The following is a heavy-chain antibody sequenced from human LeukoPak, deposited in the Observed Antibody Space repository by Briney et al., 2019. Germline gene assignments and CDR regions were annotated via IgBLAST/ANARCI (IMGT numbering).Heavy chain of an antibody. Sequence: GGSLRLSCAASGFTFSSYSMNWVRQAPGKGLEWVSYISSSSSTIYYADSVKGRFTISRDNAKNSLYLQMNSLRAEDTAVYYCARVLSSTSAYYYYYCMDVWGKGTTVTVSS. J-gene: IGHJ6*03. V-gene: IGHV3-48*04. CDR2: ISSSSSTI. CDR1: GFTFSSYS. CDR3: ARVLSSTSAYYYYYCMDV. D-gene: IGHD2-2*01.